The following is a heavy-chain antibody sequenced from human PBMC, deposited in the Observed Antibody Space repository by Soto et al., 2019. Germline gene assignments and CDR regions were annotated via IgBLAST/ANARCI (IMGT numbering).Heavy chain of an antibody. Sequence: EVQLVESGGGLVQPGESLRLSCTASGFPFSRFWMHWVRQAPGKGLVWVSRINGDGSDTSYADSVKGRFTISRDNAENTVYLQMNSLRVEDTAVYYCARDADGLHYWGQGTLVTVSS. J-gene: IGHJ4*02. CDR3: ARDADGLHY. CDR2: INGDGSDT. V-gene: IGHV3-74*01. CDR1: GFPFSRFW.